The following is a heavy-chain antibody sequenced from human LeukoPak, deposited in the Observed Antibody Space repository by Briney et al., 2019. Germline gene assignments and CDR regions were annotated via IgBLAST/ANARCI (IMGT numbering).Heavy chain of an antibody. V-gene: IGHV1-3*01. CDR3: AIPLVAKALYDYVLVSCRYLYSFDY. Sequence: ASVKVSCKASVYTFTSYVMHWVRQAPGQRLEWMGWINAGNGKTKYSQKFQGRVTITRDTYASTAYMELSSLRAEDTAVYYCAIPLVAKALYDYVLVSCRYLYSFDYWGQGTLGTVSS. D-gene: IGHD3-16*02. J-gene: IGHJ4*02. CDR2: INAGNGKT. CDR1: VYTFTSYV.